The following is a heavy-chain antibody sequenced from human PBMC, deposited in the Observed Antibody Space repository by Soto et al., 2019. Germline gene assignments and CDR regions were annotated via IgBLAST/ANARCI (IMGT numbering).Heavy chain of an antibody. CDR1: GFTFSSYS. Sequence: VGSLRLSCAASGFTFSSYSMNWVRQAPGKGLEWVSSISSSSSYIYYADSVKGRFTISRDNAKNSLYLQMNSLRAEDTAVYYCARDRLRFLEWLLLFDYWGQGTLVTVSS. CDR2: ISSSSSYI. D-gene: IGHD3-3*01. V-gene: IGHV3-21*01. CDR3: ARDRLRFLEWLLLFDY. J-gene: IGHJ4*02.